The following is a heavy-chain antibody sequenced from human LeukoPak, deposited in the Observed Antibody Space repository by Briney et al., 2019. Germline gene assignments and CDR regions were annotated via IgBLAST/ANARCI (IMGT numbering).Heavy chain of an antibody. J-gene: IGHJ6*03. Sequence: ASVKVSCKASGYTFTNYAMNWVRQAPGQGLEWMGWIHPSTGNPTYAQAFTGRFVFSLDTSVSTAYLQISSLKAEDTAVYYCARSGGSGSHYARYYYYYMDVWGKGTTVTVSS. D-gene: IGHD3-10*01. CDR2: IHPSTGNP. CDR1: GYTFTNYA. CDR3: ARSGGSGSHYARYYYYYMDV. V-gene: IGHV7-4-1*02.